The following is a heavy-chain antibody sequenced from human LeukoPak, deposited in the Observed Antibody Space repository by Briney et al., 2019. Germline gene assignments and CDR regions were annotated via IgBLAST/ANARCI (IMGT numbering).Heavy chain of an antibody. V-gene: IGHV3-33*06. CDR2: IWYDGSNK. D-gene: IGHD3-10*01. J-gene: IGHJ3*02. Sequence: GGSLRLSCAASGFTFSSYGMHWVRQAPGKGLEWVAVIWYDGSNKYYADSVKGRFTISRDNSKNTLYLQMNSLRAEDTAVYYCAKDGTLSMVRGVIYAFDIWGQGTMVTVSS. CDR3: AKDGTLSMVRGVIYAFDI. CDR1: GFTFSSYG.